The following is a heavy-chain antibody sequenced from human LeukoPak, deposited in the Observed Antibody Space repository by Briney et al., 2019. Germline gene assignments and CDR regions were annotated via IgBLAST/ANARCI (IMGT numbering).Heavy chain of an antibody. V-gene: IGHV4-34*01. CDR1: GGSFSGYY. J-gene: IGHJ6*03. Sequence: SETLSLTCAVHGGSFSGYYWSWIRQPPGEGLGWSGEINHSGSTNYNPSLKSRVTISVDTSKNQFSLKLSSVTAADTAVYYCARGEIVVVPAATYYYYYIDVWGKGTTVTVSS. CDR2: INHSGST. D-gene: IGHD2-2*01. CDR3: ARGEIVVVPAATYYYYYIDV.